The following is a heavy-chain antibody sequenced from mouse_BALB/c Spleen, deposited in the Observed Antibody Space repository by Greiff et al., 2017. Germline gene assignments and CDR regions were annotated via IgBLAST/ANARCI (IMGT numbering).Heavy chain of an antibody. CDR2: ISSGGSYT. J-gene: IGHJ3*01. Sequence: DVHLVESGGGLVKPGGSLKLSCAASGFTFSSYTMSWVRQTPEKRLEWVATISSGGSYTYYPDSVKGRFTISRDNAKNTLYLQMSSLKSEDTAMYYCTRDDYAYWGQGTLVTVSA. CDR3: TRDDYAY. CDR1: GFTFSSYT. V-gene: IGHV5-6-4*01. D-gene: IGHD2-4*01.